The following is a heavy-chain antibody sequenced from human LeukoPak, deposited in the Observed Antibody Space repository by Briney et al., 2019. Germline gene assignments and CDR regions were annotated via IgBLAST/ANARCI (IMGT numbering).Heavy chain of an antibody. D-gene: IGHD5-18*01. CDR3: ARDRGRGYSYGANWYFDL. J-gene: IGHJ2*01. V-gene: IGHV4-31*03. CDR1: GGSISSGGYY. CDR2: IYYSGST. Sequence: PSQTLSLTCTVSGGSISSGGYYWSWIRQHPGKGLEWIGYIYYSGSTYYNPSLKSRVTISVDTSKNQFSLKLSSVTAADTAVYYCARDRGRGYSYGANWYFDLWGRGTLVTVSS.